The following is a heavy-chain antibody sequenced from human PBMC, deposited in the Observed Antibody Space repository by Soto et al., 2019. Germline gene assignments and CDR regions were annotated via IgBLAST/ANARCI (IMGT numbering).Heavy chain of an antibody. V-gene: IGHV4-30-4*01. CDR1: GGSISSGDYY. CDR3: ARARGARYFDY. Sequence: QVQLQESGPGLVKPSQTLSLTCTVSGGSISSGDYYWSWIRQPPGKGLEWIGYIYYSGSTYYNPSRQSRVTISVDTSKNQCSLKLSSVTAADTAVYYCARARGARYFDYWGQGTLVTVSS. D-gene: IGHD2-15*01. J-gene: IGHJ4*02. CDR2: IYYSGST.